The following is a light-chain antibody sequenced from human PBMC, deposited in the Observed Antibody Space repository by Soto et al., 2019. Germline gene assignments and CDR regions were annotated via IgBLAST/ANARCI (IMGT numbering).Light chain of an antibody. CDR2: EIS. CDR1: SSDVGRYNY. J-gene: IGLJ1*01. V-gene: IGLV2-8*01. Sequence: QSVLSQAASVCVSPAQSVTISYTGSSSDVGRYNYNSWYQGHTGKAPKLMIYEISKRPSGVPDRYSGSKHGNTASLTVSGLQAEDAADYYCSSYAGSSHYVFGTGTKVTV. CDR3: SSYAGSSHYV.